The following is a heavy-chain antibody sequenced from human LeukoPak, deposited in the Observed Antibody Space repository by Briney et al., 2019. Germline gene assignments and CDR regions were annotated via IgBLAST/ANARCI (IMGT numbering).Heavy chain of an antibody. CDR2: IIPIFGTA. D-gene: IGHD3-22*01. J-gene: IGHJ4*02. V-gene: IGHV1-69*13. CDR1: GGTFSSYA. Sequence: ASVKVSCKASGGTFSSYAISWVRQAPGQGLEWMGGIIPIFGTANYAQKFQGRVTITADESTSTAYMELSSLRSEDTAVYYCARGSYYYDSSGYYYVNWGQGTLVTVSS. CDR3: ARGSYYYDSSGYYYVN.